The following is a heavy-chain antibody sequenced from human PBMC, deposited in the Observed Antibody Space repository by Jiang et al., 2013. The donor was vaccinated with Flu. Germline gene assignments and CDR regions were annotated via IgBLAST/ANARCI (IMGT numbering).Heavy chain of an antibody. CDR1: GYSFTSYW. Sequence: SCKGSGYSFTSYWIGWVRRCPEGWSDGIIYPGDSDTRYSPSFQGQVTISADKSISTAYLQWSSLKASDTAMYYCARERRSSFDYWGQGTLVTVSS. J-gene: IGHJ4*02. V-gene: IGHV5-51*01. CDR2: IYPGDSDT. D-gene: IGHD1-1*01. CDR3: ARERRSSFDY.